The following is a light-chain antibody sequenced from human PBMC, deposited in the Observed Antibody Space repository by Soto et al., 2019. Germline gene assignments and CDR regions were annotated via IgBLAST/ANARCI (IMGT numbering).Light chain of an antibody. J-gene: IGKJ1*01. CDR3: QQRSNWPWT. CDR2: DAS. V-gene: IGKV3-11*01. Sequence: EIVLTQSPATLSLSPGERATLAFRASQIVSSYLAWYQQKPGQAPRLLIYDASNRATGIPARFSGSGSGTDFTLTISSLEPEDFAVYYCQQRSNWPWTFGQGTKVDI. CDR1: QIVSSY.